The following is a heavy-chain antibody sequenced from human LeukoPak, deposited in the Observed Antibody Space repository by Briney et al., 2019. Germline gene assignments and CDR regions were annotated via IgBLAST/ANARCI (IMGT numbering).Heavy chain of an antibody. Sequence: SETLSLTCTVSGGSISPYYWSWIRQPAGKGLEWIGRVHASGSPNYSPSLKSRVIISVDKSNNQFSLNLKSVTAADTAVYYCARGGTYGSGRDQQTTLDYWGQGILVTVSA. D-gene: IGHD3-10*01. V-gene: IGHV4-4*07. CDR2: VHASGSP. CDR3: ARGGTYGSGRDQQTTLDY. J-gene: IGHJ4*02. CDR1: GGSISPYY.